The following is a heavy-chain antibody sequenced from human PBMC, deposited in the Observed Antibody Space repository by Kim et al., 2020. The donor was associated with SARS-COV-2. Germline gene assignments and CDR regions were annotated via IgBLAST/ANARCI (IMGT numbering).Heavy chain of an antibody. J-gene: IGHJ3*02. D-gene: IGHD3-22*01. CDR3: ARHLYYYDSSGYYYRFNAFDI. Sequence: SETLSLTCTVSGGSISSYYWSWIRQPPGKGLEWIGYIYYSGSTNYNPSLKSRVTISVDTSKNQFSLKLSSVTAADTAVYYCARHLYYYDSSGYYYRFNAFDIWGQGTMVTVSS. CDR2: IYYSGST. V-gene: IGHV4-59*08. CDR1: GGSISSYY.